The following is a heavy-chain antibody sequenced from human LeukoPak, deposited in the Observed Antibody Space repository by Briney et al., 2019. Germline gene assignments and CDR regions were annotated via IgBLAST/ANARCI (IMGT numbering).Heavy chain of an antibody. CDR2: MNPNSGNT. CDR3: ASYGDYGLTYYGMDV. D-gene: IGHD4-17*01. J-gene: IGHJ6*02. V-gene: IGHV1-8*01. Sequence: ASVKVSCKASGYTFTSYDINWVRQAPGQGPEWMGWMNPNSGNTGYAQKFQGRVTMTRNTSISTAYMELSSLRSEDTAVYYCASYGDYGLTYYGMDVWGQGTTVTVSS. CDR1: GYTFTSYD.